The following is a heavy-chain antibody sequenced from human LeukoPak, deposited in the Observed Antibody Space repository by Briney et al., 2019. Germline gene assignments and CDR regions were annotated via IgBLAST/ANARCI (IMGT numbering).Heavy chain of an antibody. V-gene: IGHV1-69*10. J-gene: IGHJ6*03. Sequence: SVKVSCKASGYTFTGYYMHWVRQAPGQGLEWMGGIIPILGTSNYAQKFQGRVTITADKSTSTAYMELSSLRSEDTAVYYCGRGARPPHYYYYMDVWGKGTTVTVSS. CDR2: IIPILGTS. D-gene: IGHD5-12*01. CDR3: GRGARPPHYYYYMDV. CDR1: GYTFTGYY.